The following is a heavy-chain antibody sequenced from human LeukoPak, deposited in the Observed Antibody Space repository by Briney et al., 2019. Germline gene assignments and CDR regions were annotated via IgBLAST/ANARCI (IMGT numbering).Heavy chain of an antibody. D-gene: IGHD3-9*01. CDR3: AKDSGYFDWLLSGCDY. V-gene: IGHV3-30*02. J-gene: IGHJ4*02. CDR2: IRYDGSNK. CDR1: GFTFSSYG. Sequence: GGSLRLSCAASGFTFSSYGMHWVRQAPGKGLEWVAFIRYDGSNKYYADSVKGRFTISRDNSKNTLYLQMNSLRAEDTAVYYCAKDSGYFDWLLSGCDYWGQGTLVTVSS.